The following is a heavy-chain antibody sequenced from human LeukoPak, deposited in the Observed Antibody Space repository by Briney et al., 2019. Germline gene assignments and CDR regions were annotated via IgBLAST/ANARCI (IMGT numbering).Heavy chain of an antibody. J-gene: IGHJ6*04. CDR1: GFTFSSYG. Sequence: GGSLRLSCAASGFTFSSYGMHWVRQAPRKGLEWVAVISYDGSNKYYADSVKGRFTISRDNSKNTLYLQMNSLRAEDTAVYYCAKDRSVAGNYYYYGMDVWGKGTTVTVSS. CDR2: ISYDGSNK. D-gene: IGHD6-19*01. CDR3: AKDRSVAGNYYYYGMDV. V-gene: IGHV3-30*18.